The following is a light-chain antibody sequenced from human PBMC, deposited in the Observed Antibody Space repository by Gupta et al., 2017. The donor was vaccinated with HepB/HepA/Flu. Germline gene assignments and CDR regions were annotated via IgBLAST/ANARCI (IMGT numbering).Light chain of an antibody. CDR1: RSNIGAHYD. J-gene: IGLJ2*01. CDR3: QSFDNSRTAVV. Sequence: QPVLTQPPSVSGAPGRRVTISCTGSRSNIGAHYDVNWYQHLPGTAPKLLIYANSNRPSGVPDRFSGSKSGTSASLAITGLQAEDEAHYYCQSFDNSRTAVVFGGGTKLTVL. CDR2: ANS. V-gene: IGLV1-40*01.